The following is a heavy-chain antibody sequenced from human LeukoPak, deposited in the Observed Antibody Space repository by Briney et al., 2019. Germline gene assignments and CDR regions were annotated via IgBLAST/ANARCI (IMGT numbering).Heavy chain of an antibody. CDR2: IYYSGST. CDR1: GGSISSYY. V-gene: IGHV4-59*01. Sequence: SETLSLTCTVSGGSISSYYWSWIRQPPGKGLEWIGYIYYSGSTNYNPSLKSRVTMSVDTSKNQFSLKLSSVTAADTAVYYCARGRRRQPYAIDYWGQGTLVTVSS. D-gene: IGHD1-1*01. J-gene: IGHJ4*02. CDR3: ARGRRRQPYAIDY.